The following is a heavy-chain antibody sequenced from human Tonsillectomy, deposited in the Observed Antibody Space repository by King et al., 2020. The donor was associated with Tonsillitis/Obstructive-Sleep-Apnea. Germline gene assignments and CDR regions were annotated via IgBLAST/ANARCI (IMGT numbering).Heavy chain of an antibody. J-gene: IGHJ4*02. CDR2: IYYSGST. V-gene: IGHV4-31*03. CDR1: GGSISSGGYY. CDR3: AREGYDILTGYSPFDY. D-gene: IGHD3-9*01. Sequence: QLQESGPGLVKPSQTLSLTCTVSGGSISSGGYYWSWIRQHPGQGLEWIGYIYYSGSTYYNPSLKSRVTISVDTSKNQFSLKLSSVTAADTAVYYCAREGYDILTGYSPFDYWGQGTLVTVSS.